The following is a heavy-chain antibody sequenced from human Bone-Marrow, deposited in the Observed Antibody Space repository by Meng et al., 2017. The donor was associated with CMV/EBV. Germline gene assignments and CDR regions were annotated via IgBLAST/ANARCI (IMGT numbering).Heavy chain of an antibody. Sequence: ASVKVSCKASGYTFTGYYMHWVRQAPGQGLEWMGWINPNSGGTNYAQKFQGRVTMTRDTSISTAYMELSRLRSEDTAVYYCARVGDDILTGYPADAFDIWGQGTMVTVSS. J-gene: IGHJ3*02. CDR3: ARVGDDILTGYPADAFDI. V-gene: IGHV1-2*02. CDR1: GYTFTGYY. D-gene: IGHD3-9*01. CDR2: INPNSGGT.